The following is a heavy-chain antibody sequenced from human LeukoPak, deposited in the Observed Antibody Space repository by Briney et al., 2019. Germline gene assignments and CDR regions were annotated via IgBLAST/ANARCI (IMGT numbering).Heavy chain of an antibody. CDR1: GSSISNFY. CDR2: IHYRGST. V-gene: IGHV4-59*01. CDR3: ARARDITVAGTWGDNWFDP. Sequence: SEALSLTCTVSGSSISNFYWSWIRQSPGKGLEWIGYIHYRGSTNYNPSLKSRVTISVATSKSQFSLKLSSVTAADTAIYYCARARDITVAGTWGDNWFDPWGQGTLVTVSS. J-gene: IGHJ5*02. D-gene: IGHD6-19*01.